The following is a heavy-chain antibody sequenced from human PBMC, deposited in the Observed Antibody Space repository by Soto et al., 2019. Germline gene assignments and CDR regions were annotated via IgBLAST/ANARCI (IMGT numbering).Heavy chain of an antibody. J-gene: IGHJ6*03. CDR3: GRFIPAGDLTGYYSYIDV. V-gene: IGHV4-59*08. CDR2: IYYSGST. CDR1: GGSISSYY. Sequence: SETLSLTCTVSGGSISSYYWSWIRQPPGKGLEWIGYIYYSGSTNYNPSLKSRVTISVDTSKNQFSLKLSSVTAADTAVYYCGRFIPAGDLTGYYSYIDVWGKGTTVTVSS. D-gene: IGHD3-9*01.